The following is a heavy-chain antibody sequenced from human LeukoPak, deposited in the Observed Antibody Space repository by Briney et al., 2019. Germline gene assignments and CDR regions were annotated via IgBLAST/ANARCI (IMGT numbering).Heavy chain of an antibody. CDR3: ARALAAAVIN. Sequence: SETLSLTCGVFGGSFSGHFYSWIRQSPGKGLEWIGEITHRGSINYNPSLKGRAALSIDASKNQFSLRLTSVTAADIGVYYCARALAAAVINWGQGTLVTVSS. J-gene: IGHJ1*01. CDR1: GGSFSGHF. D-gene: IGHD6-13*01. V-gene: IGHV4-34*01. CDR2: ITHRGSI.